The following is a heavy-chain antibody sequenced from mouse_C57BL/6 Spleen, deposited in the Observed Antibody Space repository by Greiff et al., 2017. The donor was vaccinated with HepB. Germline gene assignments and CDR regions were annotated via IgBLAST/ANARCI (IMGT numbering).Heavy chain of an antibody. Sequence: DVMLVESGEGLVKPGGSLKLSCAASGFTFSSYAMSWVRQTPEKRLEWVAYISSGGDYIYYADTVKGRFTISRDNARNTLYLQMSSLKSEDTAMYYCTREGYYYGSSGYFDVWGTGTTVTVSS. CDR3: TREGYYYGSSGYFDV. J-gene: IGHJ1*03. V-gene: IGHV5-9-1*02. D-gene: IGHD1-1*01. CDR2: ISSGGDYI. CDR1: GFTFSSYA.